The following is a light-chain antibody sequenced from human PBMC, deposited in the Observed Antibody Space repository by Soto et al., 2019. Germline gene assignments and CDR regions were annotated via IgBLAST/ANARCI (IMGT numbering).Light chain of an antibody. V-gene: IGKV3-15*01. CDR2: GAS. Sequence: EIVMTQSPATLSVSPGERATLSCRASQSVSSNLAWYQQKPGQAPRLLIYGASTRATGIPIRFSRSGSGTEFTQNIRTLQSEDFAVYYWQQESTFGHGTKVEIK. CDR3: QQEST. J-gene: IGKJ1*01. CDR1: QSVSSN.